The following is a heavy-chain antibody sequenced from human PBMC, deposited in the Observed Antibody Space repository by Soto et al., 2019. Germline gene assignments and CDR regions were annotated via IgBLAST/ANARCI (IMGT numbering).Heavy chain of an antibody. CDR1: GGSISSSNW. V-gene: IGHV4-4*02. Sequence: SETLSLTCAVSGGSISSSNWWSWVRQPPGKGLEWIGKIYHSGSTNYNPSLKSRVTISVDKSKNQFSLKLSSVTAADTAVYYCARDRRYGSGSYSNWFAPWGQGTLVTVSS. J-gene: IGHJ5*02. CDR3: ARDRRYGSGSYSNWFAP. CDR2: IYHSGST. D-gene: IGHD3-10*01.